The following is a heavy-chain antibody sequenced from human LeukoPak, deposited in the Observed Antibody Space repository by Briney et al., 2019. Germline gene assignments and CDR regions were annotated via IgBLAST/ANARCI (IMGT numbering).Heavy chain of an antibody. V-gene: IGHV3-23*01. CDR3: AKQFLDTN. D-gene: IGHD5-18*01. Sequence: AGSLRLSCEASGFIFGNYAMNWIRQSPGKGLEWISSIGETGDTTDYAAPVKGRFTVCRDNPKNTLYLQMSNLRAKDAAVYHGAKQFLDTNWGQGTLVTVSS. CDR2: IGETGDTT. J-gene: IGHJ4*02. CDR1: GFIFGNYA.